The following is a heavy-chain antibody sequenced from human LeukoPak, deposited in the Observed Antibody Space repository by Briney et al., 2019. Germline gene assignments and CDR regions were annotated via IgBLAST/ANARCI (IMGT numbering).Heavy chain of an antibody. CDR2: INPSGGST. D-gene: IGHD3-10*01. J-gene: IGHJ5*02. Sequence: RASVKVSCKTSGYTFTSYYMHWVRQAPGQGLEWMGMINPSGGSTSYAQKFQGRVTMTRDTSTSTVYMELSSLRSEDTAVYYCGRWFGELGIFDPWGQGTLVTVSS. V-gene: IGHV1-46*01. CDR3: GRWFGELGIFDP. CDR1: GYTFTSYY.